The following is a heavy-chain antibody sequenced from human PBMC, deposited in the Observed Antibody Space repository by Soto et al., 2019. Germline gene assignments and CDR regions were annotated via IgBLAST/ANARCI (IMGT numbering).Heavy chain of an antibody. Sequence: QLQLQESGPGLVKPSETLSLTCTVSGGSISSSSYYWGWIRQPPGKGLEWIGSIYYSGSTYYNPSLKSRVTISVDTSKNQFSLKLSSVTAADTAVYYCARQRTYYYDSSGYYRIDYWGQGTLVTVSS. D-gene: IGHD3-22*01. CDR3: ARQRTYYYDSSGYYRIDY. CDR1: GGSISSSSYY. J-gene: IGHJ4*02. CDR2: IYYSGST. V-gene: IGHV4-39*01.